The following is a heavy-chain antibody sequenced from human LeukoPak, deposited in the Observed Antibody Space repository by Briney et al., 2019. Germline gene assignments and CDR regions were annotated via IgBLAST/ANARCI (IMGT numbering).Heavy chain of an antibody. Sequence: SETLSLTCSVSGGSLSNYYWTWIRRPPGEGLEWIGYIYSSGRTNYNPSLESRVTMSVDMSENHISLKLTSVTAADTAVYYCAREGGPYRPLDYSGQGTLVTVSS. J-gene: IGHJ4*02. CDR1: GGSLSNYY. CDR3: AREGGPYRPLDY. CDR2: IYSSGRT. V-gene: IGHV4-59*12.